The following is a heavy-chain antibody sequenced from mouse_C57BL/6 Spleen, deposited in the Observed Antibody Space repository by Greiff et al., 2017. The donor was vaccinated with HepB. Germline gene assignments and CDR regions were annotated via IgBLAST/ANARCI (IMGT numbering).Heavy chain of an antibody. D-gene: IGHD3-2*02. CDR2: IDPSDSET. V-gene: IGHV1-52*01. CDR3: ARGGSGYYAMDY. CDR1: GYTFTSYW. Sequence: QVQLKQPGAELVRPGSSVKLSCKASGYTFTSYWMHWVKQRPIQGLEWIGNIDPSDSETHYNQKFKDKATLTVDKSSSTAYMQLSSLTSEDSAVYYCARGGSGYYAMDYWGQGTSVTVSS. J-gene: IGHJ4*01.